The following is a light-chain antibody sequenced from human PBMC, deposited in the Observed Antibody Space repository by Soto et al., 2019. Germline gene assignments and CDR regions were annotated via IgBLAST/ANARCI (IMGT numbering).Light chain of an antibody. J-gene: IGKJ5*01. CDR3: QQLNSYPFT. Sequence: QFAQCPFSLTASIGARVTLTCLASQGISSSVAWYQQEPGKAPKLLIYEASTLQSGVPSRFSGRGSGTDFTLTISGLQPEDFATYYCQQLNSYPFTFGQGTRLEI. V-gene: IGKV1-9*01. CDR2: EAS. CDR1: QGISSS.